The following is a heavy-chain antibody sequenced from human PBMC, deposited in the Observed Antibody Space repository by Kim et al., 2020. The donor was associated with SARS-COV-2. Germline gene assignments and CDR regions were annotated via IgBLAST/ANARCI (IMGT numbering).Heavy chain of an antibody. Sequence: GGSLRLSCAASGFTFSTYSMNWVRQAPGKGLEWVASISSSSSYIYYAESVEGRFTISRDNAKNSLYLQMNSLRAEDTAVYYCARDPDNWNYGDYYYAMDV. CDR3: ARDPDNWNYGDYYYAMDV. D-gene: IGHD1-7*01. CDR2: ISSSSSYI. CDR1: GFTFSTYS. J-gene: IGHJ6*01. V-gene: IGHV3-21*01.